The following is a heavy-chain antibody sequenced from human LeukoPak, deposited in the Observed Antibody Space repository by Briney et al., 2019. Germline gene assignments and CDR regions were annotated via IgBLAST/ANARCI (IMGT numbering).Heavy chain of an antibody. CDR1: EFTFSSYG. Sequence: PGGSLRLSCAASEFTFSSYGMHWVRQAPGKGLEWVAVISYDGSNKYYADSVKGRFTISRDNSKNTLYLQMNSLRAEDTAVYYCARHSRGRSFFDYWGQGTLVTVAS. CDR3: ARHSRGRSFFDY. D-gene: IGHD3-22*01. CDR2: ISYDGSNK. V-gene: IGHV3-30*03. J-gene: IGHJ4*02.